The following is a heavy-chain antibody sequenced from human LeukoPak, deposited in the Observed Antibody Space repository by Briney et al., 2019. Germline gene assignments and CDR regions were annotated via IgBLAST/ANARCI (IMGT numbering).Heavy chain of an antibody. Sequence: GGSLRLSCAASGFTFSSYSMNRVRQAPGKGLERVSYISSSSSTIYYADSVKGRFTISRDNAKNSLYLQMNSLRAEDTAVYYCATNYYGSGRDVWGQGTTVTVSS. CDR3: ATNYYGSGRDV. J-gene: IGHJ6*02. CDR2: ISSSSSTI. D-gene: IGHD3-10*01. V-gene: IGHV3-48*01. CDR1: GFTFSSYS.